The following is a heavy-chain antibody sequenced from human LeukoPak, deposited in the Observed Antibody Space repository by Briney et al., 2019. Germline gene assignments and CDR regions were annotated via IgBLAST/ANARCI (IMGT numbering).Heavy chain of an antibody. V-gene: IGHV3-23*01. J-gene: IGHJ4*02. CDR1: GFTFSSYG. CDR2: ISGSGGST. Sequence: GGSLRLSCAASGFTFSSYGMSWVRQAPGKGLEWVSAISGSGGSTYYADSVKGRFTISRDNSKNTLYLQMNSLRAEDTAVYYCTKDRAVGATYYFDYWGQGTLVTVSS. CDR3: TKDRAVGATYYFDY. D-gene: IGHD1-26*01.